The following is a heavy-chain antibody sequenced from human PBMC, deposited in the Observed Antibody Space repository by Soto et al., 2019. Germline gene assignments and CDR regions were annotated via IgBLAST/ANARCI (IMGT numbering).Heavy chain of an antibody. CDR2: IIPIFGTA. D-gene: IGHD6-19*01. J-gene: IGHJ3*02. CDR1: GGTFSSYA. Sequence: QVQLVQSGAEVKKPGSSVKVSCKASGGTFSSYAISWVRQAPGQGLEWMGGIIPIFGTANYAQKFQGRVTITADGSTSTAYMGLTRLSFADTIVYYCARGIAVSCTVWVSAFHICGQGAMDTDSS. V-gene: IGHV1-69*01. CDR3: ARGIAVSCTVWVSAFHI.